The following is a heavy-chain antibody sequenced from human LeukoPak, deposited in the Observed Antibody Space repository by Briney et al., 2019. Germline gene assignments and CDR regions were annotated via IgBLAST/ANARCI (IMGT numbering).Heavy chain of an antibody. CDR1: GFTFDDYG. D-gene: IGHD2-15*01. V-gene: IGHV3-20*01. CDR2: INWNGGST. CDR3: ARDRGGVGMDV. Sequence: GGSLRLSCAASGFTFDDYGMSWVRQAPGKGLEWDSGINWNGGSTGYADSVKGRFTISRDNAKNSLYLQMNSLRAEDTALYHCARDRGGVGMDVWGQGTTVTVSS. J-gene: IGHJ6*02.